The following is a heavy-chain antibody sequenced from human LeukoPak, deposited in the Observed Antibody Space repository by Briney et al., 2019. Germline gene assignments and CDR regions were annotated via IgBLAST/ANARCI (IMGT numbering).Heavy chain of an antibody. Sequence: GGSLRLSCADSGFTFSSYAMSWVRQAPGGGLEWVSAISGSGGSTYYADSVKGRFTISRDNSKNTLYLQMNSLRAEDTAVYYCARALWGAAAGLFDYWGQGTLVTVSS. CDR1: GFTFSSYA. J-gene: IGHJ4*02. V-gene: IGHV3-23*01. CDR2: ISGSGGST. CDR3: ARALWGAAAGLFDY. D-gene: IGHD6-13*01.